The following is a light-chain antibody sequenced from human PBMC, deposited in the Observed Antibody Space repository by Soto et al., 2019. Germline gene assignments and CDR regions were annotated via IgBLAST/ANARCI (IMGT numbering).Light chain of an antibody. CDR1: QSFSSSY. CDR3: QQYGSSPLT. V-gene: IGKV3-20*01. CDR2: GAS. Sequence: EIVLTQSPGTLSLSPGERATLSCRASQSFSSSYLAWYQQKPGQAPRLLIYGASNRAAGIPDRFSGSGSGTDFTLTISRLESEDFAVYYWQQYGSSPLTFGGGTKVEIK. J-gene: IGKJ4*01.